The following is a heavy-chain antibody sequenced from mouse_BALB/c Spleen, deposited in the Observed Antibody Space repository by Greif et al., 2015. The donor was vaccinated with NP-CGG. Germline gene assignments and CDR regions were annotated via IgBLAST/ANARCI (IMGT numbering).Heavy chain of an antibody. J-gene: IGHJ2*01. CDR2: IRYSGST. CDR3: ARWGGSSYNFDC. Sequence: VQLQQSGPGLVKPSQSLSLTCTVTGYSITSAYAWNWIRQLPGNKLEWMGYIRYSGSTSYNPSLKSRISITRDTSKXQFFLQLNSVTTEDTATYYCARWGGSSYNFDCWGQGTTLTVSS. CDR1: GYSITSAYA. D-gene: IGHD1-1*01. V-gene: IGHV3-2*02.